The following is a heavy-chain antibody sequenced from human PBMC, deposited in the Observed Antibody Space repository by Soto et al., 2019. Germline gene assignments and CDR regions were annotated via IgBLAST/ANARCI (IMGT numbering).Heavy chain of an antibody. CDR2: IYWDDDK. Sequence: QITLKESGPTLVNPTQTLTLTCSFSGFSLSTSGVGVGWIRQPPGKALEWLALIYWDDDKRYSTSLKNRLTITKDTSKNQVVLTLANMDPVDTATYYCAHRNEAYYAFDYWGQGTLVTGSS. CDR1: GFSLSTSGVG. D-gene: IGHD3-22*01. J-gene: IGHJ4*02. CDR3: AHRNEAYYAFDY. V-gene: IGHV2-5*02.